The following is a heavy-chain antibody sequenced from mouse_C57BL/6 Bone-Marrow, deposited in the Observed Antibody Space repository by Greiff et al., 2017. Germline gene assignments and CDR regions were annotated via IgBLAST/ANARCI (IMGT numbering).Heavy chain of an antibody. D-gene: IGHD2-4*01. V-gene: IGHV1-64*01. CDR3: ASSEIYSDYDKGGHYYAMDY. Sequence: QVQLQQPGAVLVKPGASVKLSCKASGYTFTSYWMHWVKQRPGQGLEWIGMIHPNSSSTNYNEKVKSKATLPVDKSDSTAYMQLSSLTSEDAAVYYWASSEIYSDYDKGGHYYAMDYWGQGTSVTVSS. CDR1: GYTFTSYW. CDR2: IHPNSSST. J-gene: IGHJ4*01.